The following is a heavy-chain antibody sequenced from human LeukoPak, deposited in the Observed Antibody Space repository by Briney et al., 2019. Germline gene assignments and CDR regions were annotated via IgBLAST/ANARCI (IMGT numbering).Heavy chain of an antibody. Sequence: GRSLRLSCTASGFTFGDYAMSWFRQAPGKGLEWVGFIRSKAYGGTTEYAASVKGRFTISRDDSKSIAYLQMNSLKTEDTAVYYCTRETTVTTFDPWGQGTLVTVSS. CDR3: TRETTVTTFDP. J-gene: IGHJ5*02. CDR1: GFTFGDYA. CDR2: IRSKAYGGTT. V-gene: IGHV3-49*03. D-gene: IGHD4-17*01.